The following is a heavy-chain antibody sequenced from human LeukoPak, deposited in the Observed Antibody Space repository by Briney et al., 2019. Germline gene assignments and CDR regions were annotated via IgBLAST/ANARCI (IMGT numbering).Heavy chain of an antibody. V-gene: IGHV3-23*01. CDR2: INFSSGII. J-gene: IGHJ4*01. D-gene: IGHD3-3*02. CDR3: AKISSWHKVAFDF. Sequence: GGSVRLSCATSGFIFSSYPMSWVRQAPGKGLEWVSTINFSSGIIYYADSVKGRLTISRDNSKSTLYLQMNSLRAEDTGVYYCAKISSWHKVAFDFWGHGTLGTVSS. CDR1: GFIFSSYP.